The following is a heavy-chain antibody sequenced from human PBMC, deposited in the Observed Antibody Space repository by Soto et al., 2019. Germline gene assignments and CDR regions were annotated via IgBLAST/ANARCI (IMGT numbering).Heavy chain of an antibody. D-gene: IGHD6-19*01. CDR3: ARVYSSGWYGDAFDI. Sequence: GGSLRLSCAASGFTFSSYEMNWVRQAPGKGLEWVSYISSSGSTIYYADSVKGRFTISRDNAKNSLYLQMNSLRAEDTAVYYCARVYSSGWYGDAFDIWGQGTMVTV. V-gene: IGHV3-48*03. CDR1: GFTFSSYE. CDR2: ISSSGSTI. J-gene: IGHJ3*02.